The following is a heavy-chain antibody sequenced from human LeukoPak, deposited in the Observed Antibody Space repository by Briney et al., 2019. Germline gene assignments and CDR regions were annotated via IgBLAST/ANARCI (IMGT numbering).Heavy chain of an antibody. D-gene: IGHD3-10*01. CDR3: AIRFGETWAFDY. J-gene: IGHJ4*02. CDR2: INPNSGGT. Sequence: ASVKVSCKASGYTFTGYYMHWVPQAPGQGLEWMGWINPNSGGTNYAQKFQGRVTMTRDTSISTTYMELSRLRSDDTAVYYCAIRFGETWAFDYWGQGTLVTVSS. V-gene: IGHV1-2*02. CDR1: GYTFTGYY.